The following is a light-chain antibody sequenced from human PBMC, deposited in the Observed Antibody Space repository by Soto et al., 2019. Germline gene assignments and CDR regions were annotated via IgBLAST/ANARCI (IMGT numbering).Light chain of an antibody. CDR2: GAS. J-gene: IGKJ2*01. Sequence: EIVLTQSPGTLSLSPGERATLSCRASQTFSSNYLAWYQQKPGQAPRLLIYGASSRATGIPDRFSGSGSGSDFTLTISRLEPEDFAVYYCQQYGSALPYSFGQGTKVEIK. V-gene: IGKV3-20*01. CDR1: QTFSSNY. CDR3: QQYGSALPYS.